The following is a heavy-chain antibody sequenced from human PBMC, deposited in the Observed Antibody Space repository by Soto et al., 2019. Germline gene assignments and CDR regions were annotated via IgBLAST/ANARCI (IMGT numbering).Heavy chain of an antibody. V-gene: IGHV3-23*01. Sequence: GSLRLSCAASGFTFNSNAMSWPRQAPGKGLEWVSAISGSGGSTYYADSVKGRFTIIKDNSKNTLYLQMNSLRAEDTAVYYCAKEVGITGTSFDYWGQRTLVTVSS. CDR1: GFTFNSNA. CDR3: AKEVGITGTSFDY. D-gene: IGHD1-20*01. J-gene: IGHJ4*02. CDR2: ISGSGGST.